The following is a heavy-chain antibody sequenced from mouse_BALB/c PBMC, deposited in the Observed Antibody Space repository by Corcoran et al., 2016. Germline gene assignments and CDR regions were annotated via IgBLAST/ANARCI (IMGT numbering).Heavy chain of an antibody. V-gene: IGHV1-4*02. CDR2: INPSSGYT. Sequence: QVQLQQSAAELARPGASVKMSCKASVYTFTSYTMHWVKQRPGQGLEWIGYINPSSGYTEYNQKFKDKTTLTADKSSSTAYMQLSSLTSEDSAVYYCASGNYYGAAYWGQGTLVTVSA. CDR3: ASGNYYGAAY. J-gene: IGHJ3*01. D-gene: IGHD1-2*01. CDR1: VYTFTSYT.